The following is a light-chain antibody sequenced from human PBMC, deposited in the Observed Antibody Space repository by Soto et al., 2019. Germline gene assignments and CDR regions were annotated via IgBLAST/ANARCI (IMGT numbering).Light chain of an antibody. V-gene: IGLV2-8*01. Sequence: QSVLAQPPSASGSPGQSVTISCTGTSSDVGGYDYVSWYQQHPGKAPKPMIYEVTKRPSGVPDRFSGSKSGNTASLTVSGLQAEDEADYYCSSYAGSNNFVFGTGTKVTV. CDR2: EVT. J-gene: IGLJ1*01. CDR1: SSDVGGYDY. CDR3: SSYAGSNNFV.